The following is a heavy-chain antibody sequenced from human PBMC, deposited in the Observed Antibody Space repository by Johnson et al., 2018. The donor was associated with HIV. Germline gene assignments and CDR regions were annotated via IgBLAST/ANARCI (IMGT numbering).Heavy chain of an antibody. D-gene: IGHD3-22*01. CDR2: ISSSGTTV. CDR3: ARDRGYWDAFDI. Sequence: VQLVESGGGLVKPGGSLRLSCAASGFTFSDYYMTWIRQTPGKGLEWVSYISSSGTTVYYADSVRGRFSISRDNTKHSLYLQMNSLRAEDTALYYCARDRGYWDAFDIWGQGTVVTVSS. J-gene: IGHJ3*02. CDR1: GFTFSDYY. V-gene: IGHV3-11*04.